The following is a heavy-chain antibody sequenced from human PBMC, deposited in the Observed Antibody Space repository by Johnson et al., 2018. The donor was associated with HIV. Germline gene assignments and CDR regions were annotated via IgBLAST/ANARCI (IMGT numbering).Heavy chain of an antibody. Sequence: VQLVESGGGVIQPGGSLRLSCAASGVAVSNTYMSWVRQAPGKGLEWVSVIYRSVDTYYADSVQGRFTTSRDNSNNTLYLQMDSLRAEDTAMYYCARGGGDDAFDIWGQGTMVTVSS. CDR1: GVAVSNTY. CDR2: IYRSVDT. D-gene: IGHD4-17*01. J-gene: IGHJ3*02. CDR3: ARGGGDDAFDI. V-gene: IGHV3-53*01.